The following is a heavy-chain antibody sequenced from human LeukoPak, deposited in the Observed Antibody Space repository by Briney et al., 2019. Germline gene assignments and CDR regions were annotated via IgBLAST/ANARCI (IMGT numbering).Heavy chain of an antibody. Sequence: SETLSLTCTVSGGSVSSYYLSWIRQPPGKGLEWIGYIYYSGSTSYNPSLRSRVTISVDTSKNQFSLKLSSVTAADTAVYYCARRGFGDLWGQGTLVTVSS. J-gene: IGHJ5*02. CDR3: ARRGFGDL. D-gene: IGHD3-10*01. V-gene: IGHV4-59*08. CDR2: IYYSGST. CDR1: GGSVSSYY.